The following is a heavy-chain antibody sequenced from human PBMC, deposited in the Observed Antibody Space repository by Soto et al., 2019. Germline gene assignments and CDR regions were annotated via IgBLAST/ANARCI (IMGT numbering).Heavy chain of an antibody. D-gene: IGHD2-21*02. CDR1: GLTVSSHY. V-gene: IGHV3-66*01. CDR2: IFSGGST. Sequence: EVQLVESGGGLVQPGGSLRLSCVASGLTVSSHYMSWVRQAPGKGLEWVSVIFSGGSTNYADSVKGRFTISRDNSKNTLYLQMNSLRAEDTAVYYCATRVTAGYWGQGTLVTVSS. J-gene: IGHJ4*02. CDR3: ATRVTAGY.